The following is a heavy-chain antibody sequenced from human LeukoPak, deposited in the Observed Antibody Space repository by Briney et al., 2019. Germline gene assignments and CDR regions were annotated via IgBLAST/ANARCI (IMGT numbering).Heavy chain of an antibody. CDR3: ASHPRVAQRPKKDYYMDV. CDR1: GFTFSSYS. Sequence: GGSLRLSCAASGFTFSSYSMNWVRQAPGKGLEWVSSISSSSSYIYYADSVKGRFTISRDNAKNSLYLQMNSLRAEDTAVYYCASHPRVAQRPKKDYYMDVWGKGTTVTVSS. J-gene: IGHJ6*03. CDR2: ISSSSSYI. D-gene: IGHD6-25*01. V-gene: IGHV3-21*01.